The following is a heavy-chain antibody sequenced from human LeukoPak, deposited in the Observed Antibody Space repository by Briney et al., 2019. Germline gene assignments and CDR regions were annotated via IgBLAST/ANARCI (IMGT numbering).Heavy chain of an antibody. V-gene: IGHV3-53*01. D-gene: IGHD3-22*01. J-gene: IGHJ4*02. Sequence: QPGGSLRLSCAASGFSVSNNYMGWVRQAPGKGLEWVSVIYSGGSTFYADSVKGRFTISRDNSKNTLYLQMNSLKAEDMAVYFCAKLDYYDTHWGQGTLVTVSS. CDR2: IYSGGST. CDR3: AKLDYYDTH. CDR1: GFSVSNNY.